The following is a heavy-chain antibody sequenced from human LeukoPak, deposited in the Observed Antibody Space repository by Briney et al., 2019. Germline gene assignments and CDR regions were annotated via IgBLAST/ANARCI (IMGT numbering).Heavy chain of an antibody. J-gene: IGHJ6*03. D-gene: IGHD1-1*01. Sequence: SETLSLTCTVSGGSISSYYWSWIRQPPGKGLEWIGYIYYSGSTNYNPSLKSRVTISVDTSKNQFSLKLSSVTAADTAVYYCAGKATGTSYYMDVWGKGTTVTVSS. V-gene: IGHV4-59*01. CDR1: GGSISSYY. CDR2: IYYSGST. CDR3: AGKATGTSYYMDV.